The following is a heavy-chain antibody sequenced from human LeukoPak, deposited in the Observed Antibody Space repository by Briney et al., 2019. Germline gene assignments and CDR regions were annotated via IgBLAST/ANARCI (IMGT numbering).Heavy chain of an antibody. CDR3: ARDLGAKPSYYYAMDV. V-gene: IGHV3-30*04. D-gene: IGHD4/OR15-4a*01. J-gene: IGHJ6*02. CDR1: DLTFSSFA. CDR2: ISFDERNK. Sequence: EGSLRLSCAASDLTFSSFALYWVRQAPGKGLEWVAVISFDERNKYYADSVKGRSTISRDNSRNTLYLQLNSLKVEDTAIYYCARDLGAKPSYYYAMDVWGQGTTVTVSS.